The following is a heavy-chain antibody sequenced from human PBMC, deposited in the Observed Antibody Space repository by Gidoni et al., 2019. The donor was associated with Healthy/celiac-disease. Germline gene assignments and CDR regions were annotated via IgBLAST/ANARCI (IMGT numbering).Heavy chain of an antibody. CDR1: GFTFSSYG. CDR3: ARDYYYDFWRPYYYYYGMDV. CDR2: IWYDGSNK. D-gene: IGHD3-3*01. V-gene: IGHV3-33*01. Sequence: QVQLVESGGGVVQPGRSLRLSCAASGFTFSSYGMHWVRQAPGKGLEWVAVIWYDGSNKYYADSVKGRFTISRDNSKNTLYLQMNSLRAEDTAVYYCARDYYYDFWRPYYYYYGMDVWGQGTTVTVSS. J-gene: IGHJ6*02.